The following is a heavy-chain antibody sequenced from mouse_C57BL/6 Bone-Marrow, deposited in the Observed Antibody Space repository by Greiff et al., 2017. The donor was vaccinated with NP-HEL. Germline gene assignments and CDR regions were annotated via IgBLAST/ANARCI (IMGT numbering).Heavy chain of an antibody. J-gene: IGHJ3*01. Sequence: VMLVESGAELARPGASVKLSCKASGYTFTSYGISWVKQRTGQGLEWIGEIYPRSGNTYYNEKFKGKATLTADKSSSTAYMELRSLTSEDSAVYFCARGTLGWFAYWGQGTLVTVSA. CDR1: GYTFTSYG. V-gene: IGHV1-81*01. CDR3: ARGTLGWFAY. D-gene: IGHD3-3*01. CDR2: IYPRSGNT.